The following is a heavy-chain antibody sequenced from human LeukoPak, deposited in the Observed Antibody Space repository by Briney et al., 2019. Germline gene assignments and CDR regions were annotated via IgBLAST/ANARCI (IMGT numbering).Heavy chain of an antibody. CDR2: INHSGST. J-gene: IGHJ4*02. CDR1: GGSISSSSYY. Sequence: SETLSLTCTVSGGSISSSSYYWSWISQPPGKGLEWIGKINHSGSTNYNPSLKSRVTISVDTSKNQFSLKLSSVTAADTAVYYCHSYDYVWGSYRDDYWGQGTLVTVSS. D-gene: IGHD3-16*02. V-gene: IGHV4-39*07. CDR3: HSYDYVWGSYRDDY.